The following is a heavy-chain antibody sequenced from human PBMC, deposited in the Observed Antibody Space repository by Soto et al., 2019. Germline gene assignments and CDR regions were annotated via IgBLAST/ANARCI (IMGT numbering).Heavy chain of an antibody. CDR1: GFTFSSYA. V-gene: IGHV3-23*01. J-gene: IGHJ6*02. CDR2: ISGSGGST. CDR3: AKXXXAXXXXYXXYTMDV. Sequence: EVQLLESGGGLVQPGGSLRLSCAASGFTFSSYAMTWVRQAPGTGLEWVSAISGSGGSTYYADSVKGRFTISRDNSKNTLYLQMNSLRAEDTAVYHCAKXXXAXXXXYXXYTMDVWGQGTTVTVSS.